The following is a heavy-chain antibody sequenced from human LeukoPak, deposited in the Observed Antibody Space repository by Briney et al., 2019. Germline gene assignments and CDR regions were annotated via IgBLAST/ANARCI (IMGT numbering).Heavy chain of an antibody. Sequence: ASVKVSCKASGGTFSSYAISWVRQAPGQGLEWMGWINPNSGGTNYAQKFQGRVTMTRDTSISTACMELSRLRSDDTAVYYCARVHSSWRSPYFDYWGQGTLVTVSS. CDR2: INPNSGGT. V-gene: IGHV1-2*02. CDR1: GGTFSSYA. J-gene: IGHJ4*02. D-gene: IGHD6-13*01. CDR3: ARVHSSWRSPYFDY.